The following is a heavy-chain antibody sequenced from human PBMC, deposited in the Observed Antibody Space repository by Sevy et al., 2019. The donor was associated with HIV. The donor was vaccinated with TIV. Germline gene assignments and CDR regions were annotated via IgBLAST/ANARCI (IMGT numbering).Heavy chain of an antibody. CDR1: GWSFSGYY. CDR3: ARGGLLPPRPWEYPTSYFNY. J-gene: IGHJ4*02. Sequence: SETLSLTCAVYGWSFSGYYWSWIRQPPGKGLEWIGEINHSGSTNYNPYHKSRLTISVDTSKNQFSLQLSSVTAADTAVYYCARGGLLPPRPWEYPTSYFNYWGQGPLVTVSS. V-gene: IGHV4-34*01. CDR2: INHSGST. D-gene: IGHD1-26*01.